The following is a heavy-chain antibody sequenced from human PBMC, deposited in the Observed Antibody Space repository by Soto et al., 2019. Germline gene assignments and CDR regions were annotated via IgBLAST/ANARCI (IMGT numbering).Heavy chain of an antibody. D-gene: IGHD1-26*01. CDR2: IYSGGST. CDR3: ARVNGIPDWYFDL. V-gene: IGHV3-53*02. Sequence: EVQLVETGGGLIQPGGSLRLSCAASGFTVSSNYMSWVRQAPGKGLEWVSVIYSGGSTYYADSVKGRFTISRDNSKNTLYLQMNSLRAEDTAVYYCARVNGIPDWYFDLWGRGTLVTVSS. J-gene: IGHJ2*01. CDR1: GFTVSSNY.